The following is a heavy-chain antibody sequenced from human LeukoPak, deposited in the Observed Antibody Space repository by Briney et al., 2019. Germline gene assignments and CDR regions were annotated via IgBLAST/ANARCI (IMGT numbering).Heavy chain of an antibody. Sequence: GESLKISCRGSGHDFSDYWIGWVRQMPGKGLEWMGIIFPGDSNTIYGPSFQGQVTISVDRSISTAYLQWSSLKASDTAMYYCARHGQFGCNNVGRYKSFFYYGMDVWGQGTAVTVSS. V-gene: IGHV5-51*01. J-gene: IGHJ6*02. D-gene: IGHD5-24*01. CDR2: IFPGDSNT. CDR1: GHDFSDYW. CDR3: ARHGQFGCNNVGRYKSFFYYGMDV.